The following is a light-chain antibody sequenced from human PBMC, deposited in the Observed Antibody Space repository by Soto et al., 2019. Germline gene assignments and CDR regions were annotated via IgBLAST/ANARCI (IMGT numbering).Light chain of an antibody. CDR3: TSFAPGRIYG. CDR2: EVS. V-gene: IGLV2-14*03. CDR1: NSDIGAYDL. J-gene: IGLJ1*01. Sequence: QTVLTQPASVSGSTGQSITISCSGGNSDIGAYDLVSWYQQHPGRAPKLIIYEVSQRFSGLSYRFSGSKSGNTASLTISGLQAEDEGDYYCTSFAPGRIYGFGSGTKVTVL.